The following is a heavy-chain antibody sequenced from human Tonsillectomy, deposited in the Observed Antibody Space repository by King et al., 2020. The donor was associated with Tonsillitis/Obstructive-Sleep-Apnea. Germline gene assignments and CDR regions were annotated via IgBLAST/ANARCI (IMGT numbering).Heavy chain of an antibody. CDR1: GYTLTEFS. Sequence: QLVQSGAEVKKPGASVKVSCKVSGYTLTEFSMHWVRQAPGKGLEWMGGFDPEDGETIYAQKFQGRVTMTEDTSTDTAYMELSSLRSEDTAVYYCATPGSRPDSSGYYPLYYYYYYMDVWGKGTTVTVSS. D-gene: IGHD3-22*01. V-gene: IGHV1-24*01. CDR3: ATPGSRPDSSGYYPLYYYYYYMDV. J-gene: IGHJ6*03. CDR2: FDPEDGET.